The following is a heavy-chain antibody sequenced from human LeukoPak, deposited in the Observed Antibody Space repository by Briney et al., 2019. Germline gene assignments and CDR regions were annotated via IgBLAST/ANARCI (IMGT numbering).Heavy chain of an antibody. J-gene: IGHJ4*02. D-gene: IGHD2-15*01. V-gene: IGHV1-2*02. CDR1: GYTFTGYY. CDR2: INPNSGGT. Sequence: ASVKVSCKASGYTFTGYYMHWVRQAPGQGLEWMGWINPNSGGTNYAQKFQGRVTMTRDTSISTAYMELSRLRSDDTAVYYCAFLRGCSGGSCYDLDYWGQGTLVTVSS. CDR3: AFLRGCSGGSCYDLDY.